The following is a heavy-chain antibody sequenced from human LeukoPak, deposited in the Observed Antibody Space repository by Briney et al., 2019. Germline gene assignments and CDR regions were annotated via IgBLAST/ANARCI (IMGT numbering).Heavy chain of an antibody. D-gene: IGHD4-17*01. Sequence: SETLSLTCTVSGYSISSGYYWGWIRQPPGKGLEWIGSIYHSGSTYYNPSLKSRVTISVDTSKNQFSLKLSSVTAADTAVYYCARADGDPYYFDYWGQGTLVTVSS. V-gene: IGHV4-38-2*02. CDR2: IYHSGST. CDR3: ARADGDPYYFDY. J-gene: IGHJ4*02. CDR1: GYSISSGYY.